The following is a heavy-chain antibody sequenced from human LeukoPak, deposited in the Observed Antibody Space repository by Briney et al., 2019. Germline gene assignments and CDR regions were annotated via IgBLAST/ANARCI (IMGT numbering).Heavy chain of an antibody. CDR3: ARHGAVAGTNWFDP. J-gene: IGHJ5*02. CDR2: IYYIGNT. V-gene: IGHV4-39*01. D-gene: IGHD6-19*01. Sequence: SETLSLTCTVSGDSISSSGYYYDWIRQPPGKGLEWIGNIYYIGNTWYNPSLKSRVTISVDTSKNQFSLKLSSVTAADTAVYYCARHGAVAGTNWFDPWGQGTLVTVSS. CDR1: GDSISSSGYY.